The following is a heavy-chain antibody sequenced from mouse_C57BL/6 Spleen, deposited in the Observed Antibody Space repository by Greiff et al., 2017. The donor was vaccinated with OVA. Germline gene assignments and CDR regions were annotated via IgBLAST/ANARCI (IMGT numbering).Heavy chain of an antibody. CDR3: ARKEGNWYFDV. CDR1: GYTFTSYW. J-gene: IGHJ1*03. V-gene: IGHV1-61*01. CDR2: IYPSDSET. Sequence: QVQLQQPGAELVRPGSSVKLSCKASGYTFTSYWMDWVKQRPGQGLEWIGNIYPSDSETHYNQKFKDKATLTVDKSSSTAYMQLSSLTSEDSAVYYCARKEGNWYFDVWGTGTTVTVSS.